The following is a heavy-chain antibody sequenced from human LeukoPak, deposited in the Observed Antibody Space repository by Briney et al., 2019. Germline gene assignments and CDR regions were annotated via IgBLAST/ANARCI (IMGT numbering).Heavy chain of an antibody. CDR1: GGSISSYY. CDR2: IYYSGST. V-gene: IGHV4-59*01. J-gene: IGHJ3*02. D-gene: IGHD3-3*01. CDR3: ARTTIWLFEAAFDI. Sequence: SETLSLTCTVSGGSISSYYWSWIRQPPGKGLEWIGYIYYSGSTNYNPSLKSRVTISVDTSKNQFSLELSSVTAADTAVYYCARTTIWLFEAAFDIWGQGTMVTVSS.